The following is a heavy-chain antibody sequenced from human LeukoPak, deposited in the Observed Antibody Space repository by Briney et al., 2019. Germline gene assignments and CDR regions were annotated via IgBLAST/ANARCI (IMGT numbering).Heavy chain of an antibody. CDR3: ASRGQWLASAHFDY. V-gene: IGHV3-53*01. CDR2: IYSGGNT. J-gene: IGHJ4*02. D-gene: IGHD6-19*01. CDR1: GFTFSTYW. Sequence: GGSLRLSCAASGFTFSTYWMHWVRQAPGKGLVWVSVIYSGGNTDYADSVKGRFTISRDNSKNTLYLQMNSLRAEDTAVYFCASRGQWLASAHFDYWGQGTLVTVSS.